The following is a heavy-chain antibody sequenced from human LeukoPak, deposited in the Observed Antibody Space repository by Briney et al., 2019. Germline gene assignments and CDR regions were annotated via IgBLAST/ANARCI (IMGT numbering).Heavy chain of an antibody. CDR1: GGSFSGYY. Sequence: SETLSLTCAVYGGSFSGYYWSWIRQPPGKGLEWIGEINHSGSTNYNPSLKSRVTISVDTSKNQFSLKLSSVTAADTAVYYCARDKTRVYAAAGTWYFDYWGQGTLVTVSS. CDR2: INHSGST. CDR3: ARDKTRVYAAAGTWYFDY. D-gene: IGHD6-13*01. J-gene: IGHJ4*02. V-gene: IGHV4-34*01.